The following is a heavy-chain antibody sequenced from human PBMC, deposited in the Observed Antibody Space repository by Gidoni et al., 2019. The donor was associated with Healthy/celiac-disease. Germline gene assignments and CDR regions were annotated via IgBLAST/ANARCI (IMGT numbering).Heavy chain of an antibody. Sequence: EVQLVESGGGLVKPGGSLRLSCAASGFTVGSNYMSWVRQAPGKGLEGVSVIYSGGSTYYADSVKGRFTISRDNSKNTLYLQMNSLRAEDTAVYYCARDGIAAAGTFRNWFDPWGQGTLVTVSS. CDR2: IYSGGST. CDR1: GFTVGSNY. J-gene: IGHJ5*02. CDR3: ARDGIAAAGTFRNWFDP. V-gene: IGHV3-66*01. D-gene: IGHD6-13*01.